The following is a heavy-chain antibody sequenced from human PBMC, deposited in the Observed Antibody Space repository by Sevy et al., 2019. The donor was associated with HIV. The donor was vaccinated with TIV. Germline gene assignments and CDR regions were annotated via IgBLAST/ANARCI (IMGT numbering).Heavy chain of an antibody. Sequence: VGSLRLSCAASGFTFSSYGMHWVRQAPGKGLEWVAFIRYDGSNKYYADSVKGRLTISRDNSKNTLYLQMNSLRAEDTAVYYCAKDLPRWVYYDSSGYDAFDIWGQGTMVTVSS. CDR1: GFTFSSYG. J-gene: IGHJ3*02. V-gene: IGHV3-30*02. D-gene: IGHD3-22*01. CDR3: AKDLPRWVYYDSSGYDAFDI. CDR2: IRYDGSNK.